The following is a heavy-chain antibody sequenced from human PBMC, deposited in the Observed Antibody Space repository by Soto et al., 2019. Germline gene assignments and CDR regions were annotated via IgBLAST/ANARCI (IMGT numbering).Heavy chain of an antibody. D-gene: IGHD6-6*01. CDR3: ARHTSARAAARRNYYYYYMDV. V-gene: IGHV4-59*08. CDR1: GGSISSYY. CDR2: IYYSGST. J-gene: IGHJ6*03. Sequence: QVQLQESGPGLVKPSETLSLTRTVSGGSISSYYWSWIRQPPGKGLEWIGYIYYSGSTNYNPSLKSRVTISVDTSKNQFSLKLSSVTAADTAVYYCARHTSARAAARRNYYYYYMDVWGKGTTVTVSS.